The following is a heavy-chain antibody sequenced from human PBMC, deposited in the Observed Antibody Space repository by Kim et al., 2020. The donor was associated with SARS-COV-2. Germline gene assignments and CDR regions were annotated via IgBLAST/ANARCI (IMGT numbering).Heavy chain of an antibody. V-gene: IGHV4-39*01. CDR3: AQAYCGGDCYSSYFDL. J-gene: IGHJ2*01. D-gene: IGHD2-21*02. Sequence: SLNSRVTISVDTSKNQFSLKLSSVTAADTAVYYCAQAYCGGDCYSSYFDLWGRGTLVTVSS.